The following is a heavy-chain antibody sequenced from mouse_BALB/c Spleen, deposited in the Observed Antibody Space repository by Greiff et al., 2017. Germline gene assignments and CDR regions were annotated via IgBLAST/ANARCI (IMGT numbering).Heavy chain of an antibody. CDR2: ISSGGST. Sequence: EVKVVESGGGLVKPGGSLKLSCAASGFTFSDYYMYWVRQTPEKRLEWVASISSGGSTYYPDSVKGRFTISRDNARNILYLQMSSLRSEDTAMYYCARADYGSSYVGSYWYFDVWGAGTTVTVSS. CDR1: GFTFSDYY. D-gene: IGHD1-1*01. CDR3: ARADYGSSYVGSYWYFDV. J-gene: IGHJ1*01. V-gene: IGHV5-6-5*01.